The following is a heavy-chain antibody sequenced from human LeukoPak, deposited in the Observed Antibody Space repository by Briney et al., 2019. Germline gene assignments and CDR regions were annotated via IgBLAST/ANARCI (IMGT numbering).Heavy chain of an antibody. J-gene: IGHJ4*02. V-gene: IGHV3-7*03. Sequence: PGGPLRLSCAASGFTFSSYWMSWVRQAPGKGLEWVANIKQDGSEKYYVDSVKGRFTISRDNAKNSLYLQMNSLKTEDTAVYYCTTDLEDDILTGYGDQDDYWGQGTLVTVSS. CDR3: TTDLEDDILTGYGDQDDY. CDR1: GFTFSSYW. CDR2: IKQDGSEK. D-gene: IGHD3-9*01.